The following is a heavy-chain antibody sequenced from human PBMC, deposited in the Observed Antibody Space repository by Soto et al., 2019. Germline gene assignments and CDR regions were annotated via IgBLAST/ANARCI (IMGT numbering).Heavy chain of an antibody. V-gene: IGHV1-58*01. CDR1: ECLFISSA. D-gene: IGHD3-22*01. Sequence: SVKVSCKISECLFISSALLWVRRAGGQRLEWIGWIVVRICDTNYAQKFQERVIITRDMSTNTAYMELRKLRSEDTAVNYCAADYSDTRGYYYDYWGQGTQVTVSS. J-gene: IGHJ4*02. CDR2: IVVRICDT. CDR3: AADYSDTRGYYYDY.